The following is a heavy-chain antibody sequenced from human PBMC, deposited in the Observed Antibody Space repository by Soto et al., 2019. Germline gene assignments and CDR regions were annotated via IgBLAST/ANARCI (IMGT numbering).Heavy chain of an antibody. CDR3: ARDGGNMWGYFDH. CDR1: GSTLLNPI. CDR2: INPTGDRI. Sequence: QVQLVQSGAEVKKPGASWKVSSRHFGSTLLNPIFNGMRQAPGQGLEWMGIINPTGDRINYAEKFEGRVTMTTDTSTSTVSMELTSLRLEDTAVYYCARDGGNMWGYFDHWGQGSLVTVSS. D-gene: IGHD7-27*01. V-gene: IGHV1-46*01. J-gene: IGHJ4*02.